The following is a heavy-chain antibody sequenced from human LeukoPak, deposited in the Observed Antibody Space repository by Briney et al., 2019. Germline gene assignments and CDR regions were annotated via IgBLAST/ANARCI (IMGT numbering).Heavy chain of an antibody. CDR3: ARGGGDLAAAGTGY. J-gene: IGHJ4*02. D-gene: IGHD6-13*01. CDR2: ISSSSSYI. V-gene: IGHV3-21*01. CDR1: GFTFSSYS. Sequence: GGSLRLSCAASGFTFSSYSMNWVRQAPGKGLEWVSSISSSSSYIYYADSVKGRFTISRDNAKDTLYLQMNSLRAEDTAVYYCARGGGDLAAAGTGYWGQGTLVTVSS.